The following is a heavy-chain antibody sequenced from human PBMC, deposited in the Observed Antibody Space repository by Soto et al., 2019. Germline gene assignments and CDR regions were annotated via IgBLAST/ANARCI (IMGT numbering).Heavy chain of an antibody. CDR1: GYTFTSYA. J-gene: IGHJ3*02. CDR2: INPNSGGT. V-gene: IGHV1-2*04. Sequence: GASVKVSCKASGYTFTSYAMHWVRQAPGQGLEWMGWINPNSGGTNYAQKFQGWVTMTRDTSISTAYMELSRLRSDDTAVYYCARGPATGKWLVHRAFDIWGQGTMVTVSS. D-gene: IGHD6-19*01. CDR3: ARGPATGKWLVHRAFDI.